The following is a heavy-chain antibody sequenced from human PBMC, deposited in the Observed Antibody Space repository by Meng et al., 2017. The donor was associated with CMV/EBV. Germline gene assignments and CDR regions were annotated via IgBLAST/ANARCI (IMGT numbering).Heavy chain of an antibody. CDR2: IDWDEDK. Sequence: SGSTLVKPTQTGTLTCTFSGFSLSTSGRRVSWIRQPPGKALEWLARIDWDEDKFYSTSLKTRLTISKDTSNNQVVLTMTNMDPVDTATYYCARTEEDCYNYFDDWGQGTLVTVSS. CDR3: ARTEEDCYNYFDD. D-gene: IGHD5-24*01. J-gene: IGHJ4*02. CDR1: GFSLSTSGRR. V-gene: IGHV2-70D*14.